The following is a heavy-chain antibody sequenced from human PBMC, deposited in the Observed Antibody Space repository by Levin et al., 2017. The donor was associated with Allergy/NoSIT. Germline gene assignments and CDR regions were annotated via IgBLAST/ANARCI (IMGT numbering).Heavy chain of an antibody. CDR1: GFTFSSYS. D-gene: IGHD4-17*01. Sequence: GGSLRLSCAASGFTFSSYSMNWVRQAPGKGLEWVSYICSSSSTIYYADSVKGRFTISRDNAKNSLYLQMNSLRAEDTAVYYCARHRVNYGDYDNYYYYYMDVWGKGTTVTVSS. CDR2: ICSSSSTI. V-gene: IGHV3-48*01. CDR3: ARHRVNYGDYDNYYYYYMDV. J-gene: IGHJ6*03.